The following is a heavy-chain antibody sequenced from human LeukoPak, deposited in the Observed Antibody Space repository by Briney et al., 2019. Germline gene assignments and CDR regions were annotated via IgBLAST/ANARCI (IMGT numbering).Heavy chain of an antibody. CDR2: MNPNSGNT. Sequence: GASVKVSCKASGYTFTSYDINWVRQATGQGLEWMGWMNPNSGNTGYAQKFQGRVTITRNTSISTAYMELSSLRSEDTAVYYCARVRMEVQLWSQGYYYYMDVWGKGTTVTVSS. D-gene: IGHD5-18*01. CDR3: ARVRMEVQLWSQGYYYYMDV. CDR1: GYTFTSYD. V-gene: IGHV1-8*03. J-gene: IGHJ6*03.